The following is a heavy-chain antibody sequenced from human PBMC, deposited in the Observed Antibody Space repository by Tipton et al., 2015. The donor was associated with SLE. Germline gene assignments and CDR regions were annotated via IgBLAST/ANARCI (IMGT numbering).Heavy chain of an antibody. D-gene: IGHD2/OR15-2a*01. CDR1: GGSLSGHY. CDR3: ARGLNKGNPFFGY. CDR2: FNQSGST. Sequence: TLSLTCAVYGGSLSGHYWSWTRQPPGKGLEWIGEFNQSGSTNYNPSLKSRVTISVDTSKNQFSLKLSSMTAADTAVYYCARGLNKGNPFFGYWGQGTLVTVSS. V-gene: IGHV4-34*01. J-gene: IGHJ4*02.